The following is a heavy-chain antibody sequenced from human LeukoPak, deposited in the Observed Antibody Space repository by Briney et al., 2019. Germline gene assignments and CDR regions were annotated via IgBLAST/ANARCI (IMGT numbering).Heavy chain of an antibody. J-gene: IGHJ4*02. Sequence: ASVKVSCKASGYTFSSYGISWVRQAPGQGLEWMGWISGYDGNTKCAQKLQGRVTMTTDTSTSTAYMELRSLRSDDTAVYYCARGLLWFGELLNFDYWGQGTLVTVSS. CDR3: ARGLLWFGELLNFDY. V-gene: IGHV1-18*01. D-gene: IGHD3-10*01. CDR1: GYTFSSYG. CDR2: ISGYDGNT.